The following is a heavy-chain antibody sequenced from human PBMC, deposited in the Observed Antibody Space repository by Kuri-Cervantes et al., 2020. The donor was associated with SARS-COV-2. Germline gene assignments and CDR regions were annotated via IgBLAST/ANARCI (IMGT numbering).Heavy chain of an antibody. D-gene: IGHD1-26*01. CDR2: IRSKAYGGTT. CDR3: TRPLRGSYYVISDY. V-gene: IGHV3-49*03. Sequence: GGSLRLSCTVSGGSISSSSYYWGWFRQAPGKGLEWVGFIRSKAYGGTTEYAASVKGRFTISRDDSKSIAYLQMNSLKTEDTAVYYCTRPLRGSYYVISDYWGQGTLVTVSS. J-gene: IGHJ4*02. CDR1: GGSISSSSYY.